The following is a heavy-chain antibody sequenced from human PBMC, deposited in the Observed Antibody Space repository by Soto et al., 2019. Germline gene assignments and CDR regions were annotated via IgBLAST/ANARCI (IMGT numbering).Heavy chain of an antibody. Sequence: KPAETLSLTCVVSGDSITSRYWSWVRQPPGKGLEWIGYIDYVGSTNYAPSLQSRVTMSVDTSKNQVSLKLRYVTAADTAVYYCVRQRGNYFDFWGQGTLVTVSS. D-gene: IGHD3-10*01. CDR3: VRQRGNYFDF. V-gene: IGHV4-59*11. CDR2: IDYVGST. J-gene: IGHJ4*02. CDR1: GDSITSRY.